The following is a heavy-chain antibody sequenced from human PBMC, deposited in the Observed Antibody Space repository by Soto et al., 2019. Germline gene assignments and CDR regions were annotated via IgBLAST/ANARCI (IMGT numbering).Heavy chain of an antibody. CDR3: ARGDYRDDYYYYMYV. J-gene: IGHJ6*03. CDR2: IYYSGST. V-gene: IGHV4-39*01. D-gene: IGHD4-4*01. CDR1: GGSISSSSYY. Sequence: SETLSLTCTVSGGSISSSSYYWGWIRQPPGKGLEWIGSIYYSGSTYYNPSPKSRVTISVDTSKNQFSLKLSSVTAADTAVYYCARGDYRDDYYYYMYVWAQGTTVPVSS.